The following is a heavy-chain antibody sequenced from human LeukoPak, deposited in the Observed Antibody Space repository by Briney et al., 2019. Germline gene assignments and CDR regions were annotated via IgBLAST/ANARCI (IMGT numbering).Heavy chain of an antibody. V-gene: IGHV4-59*01. Sequence: PSETLSLTCTVSGGSINNYYWSWIRQPPGKGLEWIGYIYYSGSTNYNPSLKSRVTISVDTTKNQFSLKLSSVTAADTAVYYCARTRDLGYFDYWGQGTLVTVSS. CDR1: GGSINNYY. CDR2: IYYSGST. CDR3: ARTRDLGYFDY. D-gene: IGHD7-27*01. J-gene: IGHJ4*02.